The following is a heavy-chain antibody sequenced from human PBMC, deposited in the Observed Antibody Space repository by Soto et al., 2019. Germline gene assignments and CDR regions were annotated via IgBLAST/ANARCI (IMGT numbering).Heavy chain of an antibody. CDR1: GFTFSSYA. CDR3: AADTDHDFWSQTRFHNWFDS. J-gene: IGHJ5*01. CDR2: VSGRGGNT. D-gene: IGHD3-3*01. Sequence: GGSLRLSCAASGFTFSSYAMSWVRQAPGEGLEWVSAVSGRGGNTYYADSVKGRFTISRDNSKNTLYLQMNSLRVEDTAVYYCAADTDHDFWSQTRFHNWFDSWGQGTSVTVSS. V-gene: IGHV3-23*01.